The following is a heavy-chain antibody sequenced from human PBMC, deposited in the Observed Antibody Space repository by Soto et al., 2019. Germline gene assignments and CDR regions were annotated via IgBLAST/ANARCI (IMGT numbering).Heavy chain of an antibody. D-gene: IGHD2-21*01. J-gene: IGHJ3*02. CDR2: VYPDDSDT. CDR1: GYRFNTYW. V-gene: IGHV5-51*01. Sequence: EVQLVQSGAEVKKSGESLKISCQASGYRFNTYWIGWVRQMPGKGLEWMGIVYPDDSDTRYSPSFQGQVTFSVDKSSNTAYLQWNNLRTSDTAMYYCARHSDLGVERPFDIWGQGTMITVSS. CDR3: ARHSDLGVERPFDI.